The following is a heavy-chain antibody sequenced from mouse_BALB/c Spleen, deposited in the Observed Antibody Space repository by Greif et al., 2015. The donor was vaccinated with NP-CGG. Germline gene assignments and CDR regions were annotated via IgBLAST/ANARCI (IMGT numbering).Heavy chain of an antibody. Sequence: EVMLVESGGGLVQPGGSLRLSCATSGFTFTDYYMSWVRQPPGKALEWLGFIRNKANGYTTEYSASVKGRFTISRDNSQSILYLQMNTLRAEDSATYYCARDKGIYIYYDYDGMDYWGQGTSVTVSS. CDR3: ARDKGIYIYYDYDGMDY. CDR1: GFTFTDYY. CDR2: IRNKANGYTT. D-gene: IGHD2-1*01. J-gene: IGHJ4*01. V-gene: IGHV7-3*02.